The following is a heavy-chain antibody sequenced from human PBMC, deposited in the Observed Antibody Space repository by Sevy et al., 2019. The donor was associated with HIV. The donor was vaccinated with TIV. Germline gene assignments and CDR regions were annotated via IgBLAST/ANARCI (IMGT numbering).Heavy chain of an antibody. J-gene: IGHJ4*02. V-gene: IGHV1-69*13. CDR1: GGTFSTFS. CDR2: IFPIFGTA. CDR3: ARARYSDGSDYYYEGAY. D-gene: IGHD3-22*01. Sequence: ASVKVSCKASGGTFSTFSISWVRQAPGQGLEWMGGIFPIFGTAKYTQNFQGRVAITADESTSTAYMELSGLRSEDTAIYYCARARYSDGSDYYYEGAYWGQRTLVTVSS.